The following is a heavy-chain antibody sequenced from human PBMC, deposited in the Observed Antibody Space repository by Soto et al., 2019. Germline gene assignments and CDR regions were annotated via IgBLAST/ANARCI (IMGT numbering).Heavy chain of an antibody. J-gene: IGHJ6*03. CDR3: AKGFSRGGTTKGYYYYMDV. Sequence: QVQLVESGGGVVQPGRSLRLSCAASGFTFSSYGMHWVRQAPGKGLEWVAVISYDGSNKYYADSVKGRFTISRDNSKNTLYLQMNSLRAEDTAVYYCAKGFSRGGTTKGYYYYMDVWGKGTTVTVSS. V-gene: IGHV3-30*18. D-gene: IGHD1-1*01. CDR1: GFTFSSYG. CDR2: ISYDGSNK.